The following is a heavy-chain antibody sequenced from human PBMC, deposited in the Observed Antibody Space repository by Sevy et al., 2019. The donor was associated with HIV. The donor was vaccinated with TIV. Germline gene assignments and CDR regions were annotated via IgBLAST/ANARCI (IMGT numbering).Heavy chain of an antibody. CDR1: GGSISSYY. J-gene: IGHJ4*02. D-gene: IGHD3-16*02. CDR2: IYTSGST. V-gene: IGHV4-4*07. CDR3: ARVSKTDYDYVWGSYHYFDY. Sequence: SETLSLTCTVSGGSISSYYWSWIRQPAGKGLEWIGRIYTSGSTNYNPSLESRVTMSVDTSKNQFSLKLSSVTAADTAVYYCARVSKTDYDYVWGSYHYFDYWGQGTLVTVSS.